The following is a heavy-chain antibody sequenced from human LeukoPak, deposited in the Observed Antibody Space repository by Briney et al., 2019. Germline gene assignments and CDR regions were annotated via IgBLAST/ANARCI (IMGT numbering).Heavy chain of an antibody. V-gene: IGHV1-69*05. CDR3: ARSYYYDSSGYYPLGY. J-gene: IGHJ4*02. CDR1: GGTFSSYA. CDR2: IIPIFGTA. D-gene: IGHD3-22*01. Sequence: SVKVSCKAPGGTFSSYAISWVRQAPGQGLEWMGRIIPIFGTANYAQKFQGRVTITTDESTSTAYMELSSLRSEDTAVYYCARSYYYDSSGYYPLGYWGQGTLVTVSS.